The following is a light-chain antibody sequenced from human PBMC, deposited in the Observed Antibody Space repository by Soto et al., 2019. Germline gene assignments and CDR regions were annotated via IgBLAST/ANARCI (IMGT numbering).Light chain of an antibody. CDR2: DTS. CDR1: QNVTRS. Sequence: EIVVTQSPATLSVSPGDRATLSCTASQNVTRSLAWYQQKPGQSPRLLIYDTSISAAGIPDRFNGGGSGTEFTLTISSLQSEDFALYFCQQYDTWWTFGQGSRV. CDR3: QQYDTWWT. V-gene: IGKV3-15*01. J-gene: IGKJ1*01.